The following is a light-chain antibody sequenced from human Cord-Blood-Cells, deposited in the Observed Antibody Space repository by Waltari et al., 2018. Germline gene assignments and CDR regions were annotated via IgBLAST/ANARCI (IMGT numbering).Light chain of an antibody. CDR1: QSISSY. V-gene: IGKV1-39*01. CDR2: AAS. CDR3: QQSYSRT. Sequence: DIQMTQSPSSLSASVGDRVTITCRASQSISSYLNWYQQKPGKAPKLLIYAASSLQSGVQSRFSGSGSGTDFTLTICSLQPEDFATYYCQQSYSRTFGQGTKLELK. J-gene: IGKJ2*01.